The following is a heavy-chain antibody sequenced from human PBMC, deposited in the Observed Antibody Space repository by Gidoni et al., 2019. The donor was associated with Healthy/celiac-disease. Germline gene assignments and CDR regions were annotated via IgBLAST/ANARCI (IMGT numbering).Heavy chain of an antibody. CDR1: GFTFSSYS. Sequence: EVQLVESGGGLVQPGGSLRLSCAASGFTFSSYSMNWVRQAPGKGLEWVSYISSSSSTIYYADSVKGRFTISRDNAKNSLYLQMNSLRAEDTAVYYCAREGDFIAAAGTLDYWGQGTLVTVSS. J-gene: IGHJ4*02. V-gene: IGHV3-48*01. D-gene: IGHD6-13*01. CDR2: ISSSSSTI. CDR3: AREGDFIAAAGTLDY.